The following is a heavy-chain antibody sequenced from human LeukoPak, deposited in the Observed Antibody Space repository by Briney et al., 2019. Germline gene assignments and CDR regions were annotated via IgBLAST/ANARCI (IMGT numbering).Heavy chain of an antibody. Sequence: SEALSLTCTVSGGSISSYYWSWIRQPPGKGLEWIGYIYYSGNTYYNPSLKSRVTISVDTYKNQFSLRVNSVPAADTGVYYCARTKPLDSFDFWGQGTLVTVSS. V-gene: IGHV4-59*01. CDR3: ARTKPLDSFDF. J-gene: IGHJ3*01. CDR2: IYYSGNT. CDR1: GGSISSYY.